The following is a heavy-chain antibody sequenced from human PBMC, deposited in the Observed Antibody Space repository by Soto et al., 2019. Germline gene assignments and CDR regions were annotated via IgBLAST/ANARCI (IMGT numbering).Heavy chain of an antibody. J-gene: IGHJ6*02. V-gene: IGHV3-74*01. CDR3: AREDLPTYYDFWSGYYGYYYGMDV. CDR1: GFTFSSYW. Sequence: TGGSLRLSCAASGFTFSSYWMYWVRQAPGKGLEWVSHMNNDGSYISYAESVKGRFTFSRDNAKNTLYLQMNSLRAEDTAVYYCAREDLPTYYDFWSGYYGYYYGMDVWGQGTTVTVSS. CDR2: MNNDGSYI. D-gene: IGHD3-3*01.